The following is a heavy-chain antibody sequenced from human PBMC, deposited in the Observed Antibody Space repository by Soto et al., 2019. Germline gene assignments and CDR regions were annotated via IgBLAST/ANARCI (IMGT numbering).Heavy chain of an antibody. CDR1: GGTFSSYA. CDR3: ASIMYYYGSGSDSYYYYYGMDV. V-gene: IGHV1-69*01. Sequence: QVQLVQSGAEVKKPGSSVKVSCKASGGTFSSYAISWVRQAPGQGLEWMGGIIPIFGTANYAQKFQGRVTITADESTSTAYMELSSLRSEDTAVYYCASIMYYYGSGSDSYYYYYGMDVWGQGTTVTVSS. D-gene: IGHD3-10*01. CDR2: IIPIFGTA. J-gene: IGHJ6*02.